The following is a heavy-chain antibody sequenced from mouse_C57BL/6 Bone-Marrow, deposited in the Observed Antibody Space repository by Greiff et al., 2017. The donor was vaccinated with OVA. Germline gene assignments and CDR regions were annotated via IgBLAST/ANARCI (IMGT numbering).Heavy chain of an antibody. CDR1: GFTFSSYA. Sequence: EVMLVEPGEGLVKPGGSLKLSCAASGFTFSSYAMSWLRQTPEKSLEWVAYISSGGDYIYYADTVKGRFTIFSDNDRNTLYLQMSSLKYEDTAMYYCTKLLDAMDYWGQGTSVNGSS. J-gene: IGHJ4*01. D-gene: IGHD1-1*01. V-gene: IGHV5-9-1*02. CDR3: TKLLDAMDY. CDR2: ISSGGDYI.